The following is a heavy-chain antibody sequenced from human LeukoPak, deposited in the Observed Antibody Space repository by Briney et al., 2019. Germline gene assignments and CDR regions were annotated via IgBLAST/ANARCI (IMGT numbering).Heavy chain of an antibody. V-gene: IGHV1-46*01. CDR1: GDTFTIDS. D-gene: IGHD6-6*01. CDR3: ARDGHMASALYYFDY. CDR2: INPSGGST. J-gene: IGHJ4*02. Sequence: ASVKVSCKACGDTFTIDSVYWGREGPGQRLEWMGIINPSGGSTTYAQKFQGRVTMTRDSSTSTVYMELSSLRSEDTAVYYCARDGHMASALYYFDYWGQGTLVTVSS.